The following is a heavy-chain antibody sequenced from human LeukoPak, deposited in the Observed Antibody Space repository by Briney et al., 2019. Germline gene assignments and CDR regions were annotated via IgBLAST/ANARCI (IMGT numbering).Heavy chain of an antibody. D-gene: IGHD3-3*01. Sequence: GRSLRHSCAASGFTFDDYAMHWVRQAPGEGLDCLSAVRGMSGIIVYAGSVKGRFTISRDNAKNSLYLQMNSLRAEDTALYYCAKAYYDFWSGYSWPGYFDYWGQGTLVTVSS. V-gene: IGHV3-9*01. CDR3: AKAYYDFWSGYSWPGYFDY. CDR1: GFTFDDYA. CDR2: VRGMSGII. J-gene: IGHJ4*02.